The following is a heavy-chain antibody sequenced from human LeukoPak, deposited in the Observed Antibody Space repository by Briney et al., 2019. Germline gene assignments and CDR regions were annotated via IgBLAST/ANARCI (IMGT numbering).Heavy chain of an antibody. CDR2: ISGSGGST. CDR1: GFTFNSYG. Sequence: PGGSLRLSCAASGFTFNSYGMTWVRQAPGKGLEWVSAISGSGGSTYYADSVKGRFTISRDNSKNTLYLQMNSLRAEDTAVYYCAKEPSTYSSSWFDYWGQGTLVTVSS. J-gene: IGHJ4*02. D-gene: IGHD6-13*01. CDR3: AKEPSTYSSSWFDY. V-gene: IGHV3-23*01.